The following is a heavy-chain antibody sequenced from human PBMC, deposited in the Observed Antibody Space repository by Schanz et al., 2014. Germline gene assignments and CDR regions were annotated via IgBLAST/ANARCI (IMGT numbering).Heavy chain of an antibody. CDR2: IIPILGIA. J-gene: IGHJ6*02. CDR1: GGTFSTYT. D-gene: IGHD3-10*01. V-gene: IGHV1-69*02. CDR3: ARAKRFGDMDV. Sequence: QVQLVQSGAEVKKPGSSVKVSCKASGGTFSTYTISWVRQAPGQGLEWMGRIIPILGIANYAQKFQGRVTITADKSTSTAYMELSSLRSDDTAVYYCARAKRFGDMDVWGQGTTVTVSS.